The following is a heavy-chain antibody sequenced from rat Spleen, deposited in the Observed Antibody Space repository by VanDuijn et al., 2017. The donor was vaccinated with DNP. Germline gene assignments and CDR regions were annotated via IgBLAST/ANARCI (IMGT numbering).Heavy chain of an antibody. CDR2: IIYDGTRT. Sequence: EVQLVESGGGLVQPGRSLKLSCAASEFTFSKSDVAWLRQAPRKGLEWVATIIYDGTRTYYRDSVQGRFTISRNNAKSTLFLQMDSLRSEDTATYYCATHRVHWGQGVMVTVSS. J-gene: IGHJ2*01. CDR3: ATHRVH. V-gene: IGHV5S10*01. CDR1: EFTFSKSD. D-gene: IGHD1-11*01.